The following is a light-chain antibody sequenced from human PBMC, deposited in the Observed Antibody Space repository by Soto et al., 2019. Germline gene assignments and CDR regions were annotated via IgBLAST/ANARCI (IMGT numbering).Light chain of an antibody. CDR2: RVS. V-gene: IGKV2-24*01. Sequence: DIVMTQTPLSSPVTLGQPASISCRSSQSLLYSDGNTYLNWLQQRPGQPPRLLIYRVSNRFSGVPDRLGGSGAGTDFTLTISRVEAEDVGIYYCKQAKHCPPYTFGQGTKLEI. J-gene: IGKJ2*01. CDR3: KQAKHCPPYT. CDR1: QSLLYSDGNTY.